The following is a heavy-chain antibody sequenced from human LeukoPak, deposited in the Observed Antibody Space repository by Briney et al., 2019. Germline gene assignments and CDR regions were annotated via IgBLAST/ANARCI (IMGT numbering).Heavy chain of an antibody. Sequence: SETLSLTCTVSGGSISSYYWSWIRQPPGKGLEWIGYIYYSGSTNYNPSLKSRVTMSVDTSKNQFSLKLSSVTAADTAVYYCARAGRSSAQNYYYYYMDVWGKGTTVTVSS. CDR2: IYYSGST. J-gene: IGHJ6*03. D-gene: IGHD6-25*01. CDR1: GGSISSYY. V-gene: IGHV4-59*13. CDR3: ARAGRSSAQNYYYYYMDV.